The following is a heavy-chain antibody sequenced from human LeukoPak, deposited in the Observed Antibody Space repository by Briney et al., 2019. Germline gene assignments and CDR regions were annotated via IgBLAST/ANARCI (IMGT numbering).Heavy chain of an antibody. CDR3: AKDRNKIVATISGCDY. V-gene: IGHV3-30*18. D-gene: IGHD5-12*01. CDR2: ISYDGSNK. CDR1: GFTFSSYG. J-gene: IGHJ4*02. Sequence: PGGSLRLSCAASGFTFSSYGMHWVRQAPGKGLEWVAVISYDGSNKYYADSVKGRFTISRDNSKNTLSLQMNSLRAEDTAVYYCAKDRNKIVATISGCDYWGQGTLVTVSS.